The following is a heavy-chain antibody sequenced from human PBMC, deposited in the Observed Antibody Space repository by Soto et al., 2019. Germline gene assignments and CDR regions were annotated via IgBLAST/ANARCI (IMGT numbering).Heavy chain of an antibody. V-gene: IGHV3-33*01. CDR1: GFTFNTYS. J-gene: IGHJ4*02. D-gene: IGHD4-17*01. CDR2: IWYDGTQK. CDR3: ARAGGTTVTGLWHFDS. Sequence: VGSLRLSCEASGFTFNTYSMHWVRQPPGKGLEWLAAIWYDGTQKYYADSVKGRFVISRDNSKKTLYLEMNSLRAEDTAVYYCARAGGTTVTGLWHFDSWGQGTLVTVSS.